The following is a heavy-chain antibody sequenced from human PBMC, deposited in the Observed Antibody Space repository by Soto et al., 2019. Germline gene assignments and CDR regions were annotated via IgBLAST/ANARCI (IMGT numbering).Heavy chain of an antibody. CDR3: ASDRMKYYDILTGSGWAAFDI. J-gene: IGHJ3*02. Sequence: PGESLKISCEGSGFTFSAYWVAWVRQRPGKGLEWMGNIYPGDSDSKYSPSFEGQVTFSVDKLSSTAYLQWSSLQASDTAIYYCASDRMKYYDILTGSGWAAFDIWGQGTMVTVSS. D-gene: IGHD3-9*01. V-gene: IGHV5-51*01. CDR1: GFTFSAYW. CDR2: IYPGDSDS.